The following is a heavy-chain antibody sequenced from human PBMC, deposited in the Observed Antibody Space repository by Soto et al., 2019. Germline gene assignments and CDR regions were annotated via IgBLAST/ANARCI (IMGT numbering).Heavy chain of an antibody. J-gene: IGHJ4*02. V-gene: IGHV3-15*07. CDR2: IKSKTDGGTT. CDR1: GFTFTNAW. Sequence: GGSLRLSCAASGFTFTNAWLNWVRQAPGKGLEWVGRIKSKTDGGTTDYAAPVKGRFTVSRDDSENTVYLQMNSLKTEDTAVYHCAADLPDWGAYAFDYWGQGT. D-gene: IGHD3-16*01. CDR3: AADLPDWGAYAFDY.